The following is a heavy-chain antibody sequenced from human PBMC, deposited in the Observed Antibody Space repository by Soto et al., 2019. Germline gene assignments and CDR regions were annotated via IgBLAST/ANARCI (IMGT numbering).Heavy chain of an antibody. J-gene: IGHJ6*04. Sequence: PGGSLRLSCAASGFTFSSYSMNWVRQAPGKGLEWVSRINSDGSSTSYADSVKGRFTISRDNAKNTLYLQMNSLRAEDTAVYYCARDPTQHPYYDFWSGYYTKYYGMDFWGKGTTVTVSS. CDR1: GFTFSSYS. V-gene: IGHV3-74*01. CDR3: ARDPTQHPYYDFWSGYYTKYYGMDF. D-gene: IGHD3-3*01. CDR2: INSDGSST.